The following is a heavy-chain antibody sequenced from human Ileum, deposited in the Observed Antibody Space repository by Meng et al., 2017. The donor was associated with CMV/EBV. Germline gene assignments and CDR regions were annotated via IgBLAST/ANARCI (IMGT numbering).Heavy chain of an antibody. J-gene: IGHJ3*02. CDR2: IYSGGST. Sequence: GESLKISCAASGFTVSSNYMSWVRQAPGKGLEWVSVIYSGGSTYYADSVKGRFTISRDNSKNTLYLQMNSLRAEDTAVYYCARGAYDSSGYEAFDIWGQGTRVTVSS. CDR3: ARGAYDSSGYEAFDI. V-gene: IGHV3-66*02. D-gene: IGHD3-22*01. CDR1: GFTVSSNY.